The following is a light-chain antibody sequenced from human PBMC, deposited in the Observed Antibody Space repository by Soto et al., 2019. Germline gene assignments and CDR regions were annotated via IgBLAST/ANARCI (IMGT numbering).Light chain of an antibody. CDR2: GVS. CDR1: NSDVGGYNY. J-gene: IGLJ3*02. Sequence: QSALTQPRSVSGSPGQSVTISCTGTNSDVGGYNYVSWYQQYPGKAPKLMISGVSERPSGVPDRFSGSKSGNTASLTISGLQAEDEADYYCQAYDYSLTASVFGGGTKVTVL. CDR3: QAYDYSLTASV. V-gene: IGLV2-11*01.